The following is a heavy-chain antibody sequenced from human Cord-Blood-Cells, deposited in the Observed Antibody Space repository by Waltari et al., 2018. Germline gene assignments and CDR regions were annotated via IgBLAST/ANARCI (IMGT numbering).Heavy chain of an antibody. J-gene: IGHJ6*02. CDR2: IWYDGSNK. CDR1: GFTFSSYG. Sequence: QVQLVESGGGVVQPGRSLSLSCAASGFTFSSYGMHWVRQAPGKGLVWVAVIWYDGSNKYYADSVKGRFTISRDNSKNTLYLQMNSLRAEDTAVYYCARVYSSSWYYYYYGMDVWGQGTTVTVSS. D-gene: IGHD6-13*01. V-gene: IGHV3-33*01. CDR3: ARVYSSSWYYYYYGMDV.